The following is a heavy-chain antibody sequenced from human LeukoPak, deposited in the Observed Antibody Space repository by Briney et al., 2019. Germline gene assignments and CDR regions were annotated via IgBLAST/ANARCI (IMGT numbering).Heavy chain of an antibody. V-gene: IGHV4-4*02. CDR2: SYQSGSP. J-gene: IGHJ4*02. CDR3: ARARGYDKGPFDY. Sequence: SETLSLTCAVSGGSISSDNWWSWVRQPPGKGLEWIGESYQSGSPDYNSSLKSRVTISVDKSKNQFSLKLSSVTAADTAVYYCARARGYDKGPFDYWGQGTLVTVSS. D-gene: IGHD5-12*01. CDR1: GGSISSDNW.